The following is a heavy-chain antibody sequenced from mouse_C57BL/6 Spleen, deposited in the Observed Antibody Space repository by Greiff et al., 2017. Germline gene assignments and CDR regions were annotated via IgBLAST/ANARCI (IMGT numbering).Heavy chain of an antibody. CDR2: ISYDGSN. D-gene: IGHD1-1*02. V-gene: IGHV3-6*01. J-gene: IGHJ3*01. Sequence: EVQLQQSGPGLVKPSQSLSLTCSVTGYSITSGYYWNWIRQFPGNKLEWMGYISYDGSNNYNPSLKNRISITRDTSKNQFFLKLNSVTTEDTATYYCAREERYALWGFAYWGKGTLVTVSA. CDR3: AREERYALWGFAY. CDR1: GYSITSGYY.